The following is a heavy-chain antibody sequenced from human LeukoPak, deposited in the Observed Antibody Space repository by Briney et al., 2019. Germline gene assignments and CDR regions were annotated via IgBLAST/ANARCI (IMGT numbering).Heavy chain of an antibody. CDR3: ARDRLRDVYRFDGFDI. V-gene: IGHV3-33*01. Sequence: GGSLRLSCAASGFSCSTYGMHWVRQAPGKGLEWVAVIWYDASNEYYADSVKGRFTISRHNSKNTLFLEMNSLRAEDTAVYYCARDRLRDVYRFDGFDISSQGTMVTVSS. CDR2: IWYDASNE. J-gene: IGHJ3*02. D-gene: IGHD5-24*01. CDR1: GFSCSTYG.